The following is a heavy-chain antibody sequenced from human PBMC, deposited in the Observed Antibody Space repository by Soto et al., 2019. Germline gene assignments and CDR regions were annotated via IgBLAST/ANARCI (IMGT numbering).Heavy chain of an antibody. Sequence: PGGSLRLSCAASGFTFSSYSMNWVRQAPGKGLEWVSSISSSSSYIYYADSVKGRFTISRDNAKNSLYLQMNSLRAEDTAVYYCARDLYNSSGWYFGCYYYHGMHVSCQGTPVTVSS. CDR1: GFTFSSYS. J-gene: IGHJ6*02. CDR3: ARDLYNSSGWYFGCYYYHGMHV. CDR2: ISSSSSYI. V-gene: IGHV3-21*01. D-gene: IGHD6-19*01.